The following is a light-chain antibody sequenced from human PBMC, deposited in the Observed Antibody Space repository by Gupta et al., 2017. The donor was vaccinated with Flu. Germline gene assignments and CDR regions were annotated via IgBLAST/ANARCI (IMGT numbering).Light chain of an antibody. CDR1: SSDVGGYNY. CDR2: EVS. CDR3: SSYAGSNQRV. Sequence: QSALTQPPSASGSPGQSVTISCTATSSDVGGYNYVSWYQQHPGKAPKLMLYEVSKRPSGVPDRFSGSKSGNTASLTVSGLQAEDEADYYCSSYAGSNQRVFGGGTKLTVL. J-gene: IGLJ2*01. V-gene: IGLV2-8*01.